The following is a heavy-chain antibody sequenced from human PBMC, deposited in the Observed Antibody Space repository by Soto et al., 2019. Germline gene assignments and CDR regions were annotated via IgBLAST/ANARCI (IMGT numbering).Heavy chain of an antibody. J-gene: IGHJ4*02. CDR2: INHSGST. V-gene: IGHV4-34*01. Sequence: TSETLSLTCAVYGGSFSGYYWSWIRQPPGKGLEWIGEINHSGSTNYNPSLKSRVTISVGTSKNQFSLKLSSVTAADTAVYYCARRRLHDSSGYYRYWGQGTLVTVSS. D-gene: IGHD3-22*01. CDR1: GGSFSGYY. CDR3: ARRRLHDSSGYYRY.